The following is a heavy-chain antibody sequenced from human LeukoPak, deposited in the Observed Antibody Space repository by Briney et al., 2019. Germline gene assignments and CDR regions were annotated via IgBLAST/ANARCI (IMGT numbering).Heavy chain of an antibody. V-gene: IGHV3-9*03. D-gene: IGHD3-10*01. CDR3: AKGRKYYYGSGSLDY. CDR1: GFTFDDYA. Sequence: PGRSLRLSCAASGFTFDDYAMHWVRQAPGKGLEWASGISWNSGSIGYADSVKGRFTISRDNAKNSLYLQMNSLRAEDMALYYCAKGRKYYYGSGSLDYWGQGTLVTVSS. CDR2: ISWNSGSI. J-gene: IGHJ4*02.